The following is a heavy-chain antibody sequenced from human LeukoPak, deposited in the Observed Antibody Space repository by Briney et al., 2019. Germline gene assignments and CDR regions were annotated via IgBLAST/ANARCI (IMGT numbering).Heavy chain of an antibody. CDR2: IYYSGST. D-gene: IGHD3-3*01. CDR1: GGSISSGGYS. CDR3: ARGGRGSKILRFSYYMDV. V-gene: IGHV4-30-4*07. Sequence: PSETLSLTCAVSGGSISSGGYSWSWIRQPPGKGLEWIGYIYYSGSTYYNPSLKSRVTISVDTSKNQFSLKLSSVTAADTAVYYCARGGRGSKILRFSYYMDVWGKGTTVTVSS. J-gene: IGHJ6*03.